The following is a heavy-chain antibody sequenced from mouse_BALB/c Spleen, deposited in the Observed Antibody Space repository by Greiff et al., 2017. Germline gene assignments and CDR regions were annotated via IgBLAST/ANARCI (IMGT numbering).Heavy chain of an antibody. CDR2: IWRGGST. V-gene: IGHV2-5-1*01. J-gene: IGHJ3*01. D-gene: IGHD2-3*01. Sequence: VQLVESGPSLVQPSQSLSITCTVSGFSLTSYGVHWVRQSPGKGLEWLGVIWRGGSTDYNAAFMSRLSITKDNSKSQVFFKMNSLQADDTAIYYCAKGYDGYLAWFAYWGQGTLVTVSA. CDR3: AKGYDGYLAWFAY. CDR1: GFSLTSYG.